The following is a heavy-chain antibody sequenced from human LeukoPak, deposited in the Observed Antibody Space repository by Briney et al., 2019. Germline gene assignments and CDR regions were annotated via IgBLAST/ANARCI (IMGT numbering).Heavy chain of an antibody. CDR3: ARISSSNWYNERGAFDV. V-gene: IGHV4-59*01. CDR2: IYYSGST. Sequence: PSETLSLTCTVSGGSISSYYWSWVRQPPGKGLEWIGYIYYSGSTNYNPSLKSRVTISVDTSKNQFSLKLRSVAAADTAVYYCARISSSNWYNERGAFDVWGQGTMVTVSS. J-gene: IGHJ3*01. D-gene: IGHD6-13*01. CDR1: GGSISSYY.